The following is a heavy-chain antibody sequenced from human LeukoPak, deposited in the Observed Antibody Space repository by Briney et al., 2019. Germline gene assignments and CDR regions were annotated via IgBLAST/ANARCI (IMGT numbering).Heavy chain of an antibody. Sequence: GGAIGLSCEGSGVHFGKPGLNWVCQAPGEGLDLLSFSGPSGGTRLYADSVKGRFTISRDNAENSVFLQMNSLRVEDTAVYYCARVSPMTDGAFDLWGQGVMVTVSS. D-gene: IGHD2-21*02. V-gene: IGHV3-48*03. CDR3: ARVSPMTDGAFDL. J-gene: IGHJ3*01. CDR1: GVHFGKPG. CDR2: SGPSGGTR.